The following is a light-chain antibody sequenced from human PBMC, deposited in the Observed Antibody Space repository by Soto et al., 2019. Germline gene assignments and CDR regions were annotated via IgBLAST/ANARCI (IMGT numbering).Light chain of an antibody. J-gene: IGKJ1*01. CDR3: QQYVNSLWT. Sequence: EIVLTQSPGTLSFSPGERPTLSCRSSQSVTTNYLSWYQQKPGQAPRLLIYGASNRATGIPDRFSDSGSGTDFTLTISRLEPEDFAVYYCQQYVNSLWTFGQGTKVDIK. CDR2: GAS. CDR1: QSVTTNY. V-gene: IGKV3-20*01.